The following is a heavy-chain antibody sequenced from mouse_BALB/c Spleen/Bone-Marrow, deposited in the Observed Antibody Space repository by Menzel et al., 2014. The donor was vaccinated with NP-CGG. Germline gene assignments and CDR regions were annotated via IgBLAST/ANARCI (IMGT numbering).Heavy chain of an antibody. D-gene: IGHD3-3*01. Sequence: EVKLVESGGGLVQPGGSLKLSCAASGFTFSSYTMSWVRQTPEKRLEWVAYISNGGGSTYYPDTVKGRFTISRDNAKNTLYLQMSSLKSEDTAMHYCARWAGAYWGQGTLVTVSA. CDR1: GFTFSSYT. CDR2: ISNGGGST. V-gene: IGHV5-12-2*01. CDR3: ARWAGAY. J-gene: IGHJ3*01.